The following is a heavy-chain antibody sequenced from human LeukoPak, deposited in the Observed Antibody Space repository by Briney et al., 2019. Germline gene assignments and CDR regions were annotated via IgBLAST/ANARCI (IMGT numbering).Heavy chain of an antibody. J-gene: IGHJ4*02. D-gene: IGHD2-15*01. V-gene: IGHV3-74*01. CDR3: AKQLGYCSDGSCYFPY. CDR2: INTDGSGT. CDR1: GFTFSSYW. Sequence: GGSLRLSCAASGFTFSSYWMHWVRQAPGKGLVWISRINTDGSGTYYADSLKDRFTISRDNAKSTLYLQMNSLRADDTAVYYCAKQLGYCSDGSCYFPYWGQGTLVTVSS.